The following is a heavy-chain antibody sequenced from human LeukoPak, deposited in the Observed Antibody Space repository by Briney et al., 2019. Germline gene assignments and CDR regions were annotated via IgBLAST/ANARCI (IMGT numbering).Heavy chain of an antibody. J-gene: IGHJ4*02. CDR1: GFTFNGYT. V-gene: IGHV3-9*03. CDR3: AKVGEYYDSSGYFDY. CDR2: ISWNSGII. D-gene: IGHD3-22*01. Sequence: GESLRLSCAASGFTFNGYTMHWVRQAPGKGLEWVSYISWNSGIIDYADSVKGRFTISRDNAKNSLYLQMNSLRAEDMALYYCAKVGEYYDSSGYFDYWGQGTLVTVSS.